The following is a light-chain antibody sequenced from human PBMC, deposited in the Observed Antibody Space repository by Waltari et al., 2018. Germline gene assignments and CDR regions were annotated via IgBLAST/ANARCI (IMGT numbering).Light chain of an antibody. CDR3: ATWDDNLSHWV. J-gene: IGLJ3*02. CDR2: RND. Sequence: QSVLTQPPSASGTPGQGVTISCSGSSSNIGSNYVYWYQQLPGTAPKLLIYRNDRRPSGVPARFSGPKSGTSASLDISGLRSEDEADYHCATWDDNLSHWVFGGGTKMTVL. CDR1: SSNIGSNY. V-gene: IGLV1-47*01.